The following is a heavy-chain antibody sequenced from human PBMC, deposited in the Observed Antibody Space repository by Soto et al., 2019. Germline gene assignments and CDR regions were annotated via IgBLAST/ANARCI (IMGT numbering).Heavy chain of an antibody. Sequence: QVQLQQWGAGLLKPSETLSLTCAVYGGSFSGYYWSWIRQPPGKGLEWIGEINHSGSTNYNPSLKSRVTISVDTSKNQFSLKLSSVTAADTAVYYCARLRDYYYHYYMDVWGKGTTVTVSS. D-gene: IGHD5-12*01. CDR2: INHSGST. CDR3: ARLRDYYYHYYMDV. J-gene: IGHJ6*03. V-gene: IGHV4-34*01. CDR1: GGSFSGYY.